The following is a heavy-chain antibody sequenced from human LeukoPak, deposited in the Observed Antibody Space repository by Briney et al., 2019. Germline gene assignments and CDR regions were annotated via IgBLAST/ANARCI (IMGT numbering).Heavy chain of an antibody. V-gene: IGHV3-23*01. CDR2: ISGSGGST. J-gene: IGHJ3*02. CDR1: GFTFSSYA. D-gene: IGHD3-22*01. CDR3: AKDLSIGYYDSSGYEHAFDI. Sequence: GGSLRLSCAASGFTFSSYAVSWVRQAPGKGLEWVSAISGSGGSTYYADSVKGRFTISRDNSKNTLYLQMNSLRAEDTAVYYCAKDLSIGYYDSSGYEHAFDIWGQGTMVTVSS.